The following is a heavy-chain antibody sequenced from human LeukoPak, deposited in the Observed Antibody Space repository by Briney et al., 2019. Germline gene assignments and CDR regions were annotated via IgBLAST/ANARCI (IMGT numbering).Heavy chain of an antibody. V-gene: IGHV4-30-4*01. J-gene: IGHJ4*02. D-gene: IGHD3-10*01. Sequence: MPSQTLSLTCTVSGGSISSGDYYWSWIRQPPGKGLEWIGYIYYSGSTFYNPSLKSRISISVDTSKNQFSLRLSSVTAADTAVYYCARGDFTMVRGALPPSAYYFDYWGQGTLVTVSS. CDR3: ARGDFTMVRGALPPSAYYFDY. CDR2: IYYSGST. CDR1: GGSISSGDYY.